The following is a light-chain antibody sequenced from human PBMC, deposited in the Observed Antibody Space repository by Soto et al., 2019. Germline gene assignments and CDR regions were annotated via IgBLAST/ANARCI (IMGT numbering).Light chain of an antibody. J-gene: IGLJ2*01. Sequence: QSVLTQPPSASGSPGQSVTISCTGTSRDIGGHNHVSWFQHHPDKAPKLILYEVFKRPSGVPDRFSGSKSGNTASLTVSGLQADDEADYYCSSYTSSSTLVVFGGGTKLTVL. CDR3: SSYTSSSTLVV. CDR2: EVF. V-gene: IGLV2-8*01. CDR1: SRDIGGHNH.